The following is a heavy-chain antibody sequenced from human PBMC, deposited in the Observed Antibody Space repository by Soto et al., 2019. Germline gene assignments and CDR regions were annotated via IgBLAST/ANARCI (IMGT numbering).Heavy chain of an antibody. Sequence: PGGSLRLSCAASGFTFSSYAMSWVRQAPGEGLEWVSAISGSGGSTYYADSVKGRFTISRDNSKNTLYLQMNSLRAEDTAVYYCAKGVIFTVTEYYFDYWGQGTLVTVSS. D-gene: IGHD4-4*01. J-gene: IGHJ4*02. CDR2: ISGSGGST. CDR1: GFTFSSYA. V-gene: IGHV3-23*01. CDR3: AKGVIFTVTEYYFDY.